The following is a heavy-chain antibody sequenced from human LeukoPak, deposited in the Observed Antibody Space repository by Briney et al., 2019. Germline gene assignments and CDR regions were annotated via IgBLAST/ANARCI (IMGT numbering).Heavy chain of an antibody. V-gene: IGHV4-61*01. CDR1: GGSVSSGSYY. D-gene: IGHD5-12*01. Sequence: PSETLSLTCTVSGGSVSSGSYYWSWIRQPPGKGLEWIGYIYYSGTTNYNPSLKSRVTISVDTPKNQFSLNLSSVTAAGTAVYYCARDRGRGYSGYDPYFDYWGQGILVTVSS. CDR2: IYYSGTT. J-gene: IGHJ4*02. CDR3: ARDRGRGYSGYDPYFDY.